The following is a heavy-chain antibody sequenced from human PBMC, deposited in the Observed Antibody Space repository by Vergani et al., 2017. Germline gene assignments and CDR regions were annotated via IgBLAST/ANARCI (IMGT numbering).Heavy chain of an antibody. CDR3: ARSGNWNFDY. D-gene: IGHD1-1*01. Sequence: QVQLQESGPGLVKPSETLSLTCAVSGYSISSGYYWGWIRQPPGKGLEWIGSIYHSGSTYYNPSLKSRVTISVDTSKNQFSLKLSSVTAADTAVYYCARSGNWNFDYWGQGTLVTVSS. J-gene: IGHJ4*02. CDR2: IYHSGST. CDR1: GYSISSGYY. V-gene: IGHV4-38-2*01.